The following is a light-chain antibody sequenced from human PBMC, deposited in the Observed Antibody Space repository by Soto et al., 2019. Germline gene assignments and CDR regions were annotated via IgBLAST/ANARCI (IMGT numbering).Light chain of an antibody. J-gene: IGKJ4*01. Sequence: IQLTQSPSSLSASVGDRVTITCQASQAIDNFLVWYQQKPGKAPNLLIYAASTLQSGVPSRFSGSGSGTDFTLTISSLQPEDFATYYCQQLNSFPLTFGGGTKVDIK. CDR1: QAIDNF. CDR3: QQLNSFPLT. CDR2: AAS. V-gene: IGKV1-9*01.